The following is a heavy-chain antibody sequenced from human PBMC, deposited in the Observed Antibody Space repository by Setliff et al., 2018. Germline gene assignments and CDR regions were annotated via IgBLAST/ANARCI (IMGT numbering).Heavy chain of an antibody. Sequence: SETLSLTCTVSGGSISSSSYYWGWIRQPPGKGLEWIGYVYSSGITNYNPSLKSRVTMSVDTSKNQFSLKLTSVTAADTAVYYCARLRGAFDYWGQGTLVTVSS. D-gene: IGHD3-16*01. CDR3: ARLRGAFDY. J-gene: IGHJ4*02. CDR2: VYSSGIT. V-gene: IGHV4-61*05. CDR1: GGSISSSSYY.